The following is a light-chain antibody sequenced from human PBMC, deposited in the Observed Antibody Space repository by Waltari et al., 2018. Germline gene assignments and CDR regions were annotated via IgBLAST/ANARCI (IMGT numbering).Light chain of an antibody. Sequence: EMVLTQSPGTLSLSPGERATLSCRSSPSLTKRDLVWYQQKPGQAPRLLIYGASSRAAGIPDRFSGSGSGTDFTLTISRLEPEDSAVYYCQQYGSSVMYTFGQGTKLEIK. CDR3: QQYGSSVMYT. CDR1: PSLTKRD. J-gene: IGKJ2*01. V-gene: IGKV3-20*01. CDR2: GAS.